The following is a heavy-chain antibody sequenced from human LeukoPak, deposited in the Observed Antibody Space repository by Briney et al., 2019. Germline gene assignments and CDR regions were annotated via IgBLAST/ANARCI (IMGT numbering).Heavy chain of an antibody. J-gene: IGHJ4*02. CDR3: ARPIVGAVPFDY. CDR1: GFTFSSYE. CDR2: ISSRGSTI. Sequence: GGSLRLSCAASGFTFSSYEMNWVRQAPGKGLEWVSYISSRGSTIYYADSVKGRFTISRDNAKNSLYLQMNSLRAEDTAVYYCARPIVGAVPFDYWGQGTLVTVSS. V-gene: IGHV3-48*03. D-gene: IGHD1-26*01.